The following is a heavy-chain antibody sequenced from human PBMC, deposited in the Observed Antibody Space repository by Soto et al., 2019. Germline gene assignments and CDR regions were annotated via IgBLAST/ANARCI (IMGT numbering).Heavy chain of an antibody. CDR1: GFTLRSHR. Sequence: EVQLVESGGGLVQPGGSLRVSCAASGFTLRSHRIHWVRQVPGKGLEWVSRTDTDGGGTSYADSVKGRFTISTDNAKNTVNLQMNGLRGEDTAVYYCATVFDLWGQGTLVTVSS. CDR3: ATVFDL. CDR2: TDTDGGGT. V-gene: IGHV3-74*01. J-gene: IGHJ5*02.